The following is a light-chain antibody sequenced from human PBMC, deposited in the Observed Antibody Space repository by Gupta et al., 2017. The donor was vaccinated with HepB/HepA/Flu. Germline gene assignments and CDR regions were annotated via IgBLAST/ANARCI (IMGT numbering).Light chain of an antibody. CDR1: ESIGRT. V-gene: IGKV6-21*01. CDR3: QQTNTLGGS. J-gene: IGKJ2*04. CDR2: YAS. Sequence: EIVLTQSPDFPSVTPKAQVTITCRASESIGRTLHWYQQKPGQYPKRLIKYASQSFSGVPSRCSGSGSGTEFTRTIDSLEAEDAAVYYCQQTNTLGGSFGQGTKLEIK.